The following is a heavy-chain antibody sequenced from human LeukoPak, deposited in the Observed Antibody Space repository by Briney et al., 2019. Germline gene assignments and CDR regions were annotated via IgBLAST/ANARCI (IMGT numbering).Heavy chain of an antibody. V-gene: IGHV4-59*01. J-gene: IGHJ3*02. CDR2: IYYSGST. CDR1: GGSISSYY. Sequence: KPSETLSLTCTVSGGSISSYYWGWIRQPPGEGLEWIGYIYYSGSTNYNPSLKSRVTISVDTSKNQFSLKLSSVTAADTAVYYCARWSSDAFDIWGQGTMVTVSS. CDR3: ARWSSDAFDI. D-gene: IGHD2-15*01.